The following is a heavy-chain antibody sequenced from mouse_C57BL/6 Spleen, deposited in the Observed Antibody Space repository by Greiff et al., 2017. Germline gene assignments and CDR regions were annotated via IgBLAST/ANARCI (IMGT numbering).Heavy chain of an antibody. D-gene: IGHD3-3*01. J-gene: IGHJ1*03. V-gene: IGHV3-6*01. Sequence: EVQLQESGPGLVKPSQSLSLTCSVTGYSITSGYYWNWIRQFPGNKLEWMGYISYDGCNNYNPYLKNRISITRDTSKNQLFLELKSGTTEDTATYNCARGLGRGYFDVWGTGTTVTVSS. CDR3: ARGLGRGYFDV. CDR2: ISYDGCN. CDR1: GYSITSGYY.